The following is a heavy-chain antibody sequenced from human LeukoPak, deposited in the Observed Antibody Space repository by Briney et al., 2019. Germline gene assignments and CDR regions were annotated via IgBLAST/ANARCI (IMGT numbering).Heavy chain of an antibody. D-gene: IGHD4-23*01. Sequence: GGSLRLSCAASGFTFSSYGMHWVRQAPGKGLEWVAFIRYDGSNKYYADSVKGRFTISRDNAKNSLYLQMNSLRAEDTAVYYCARGFAELRWYRPNAFDIWGQGTMVTVSS. CDR1: GFTFSSYG. CDR2: IRYDGSNK. V-gene: IGHV3-30*02. J-gene: IGHJ3*02. CDR3: ARGFAELRWYRPNAFDI.